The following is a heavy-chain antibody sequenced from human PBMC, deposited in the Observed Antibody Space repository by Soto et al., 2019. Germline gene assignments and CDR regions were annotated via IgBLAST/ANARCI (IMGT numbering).Heavy chain of an antibody. CDR1: GGSISSSSYY. Sequence: SETLSLTXTVSGGSISSSSYYWGWIRQPPGKGLEWIGSIYYSGSTYYNPSLKSRVTISVDTSKNQFSLKLSSVTAADTAVYYCARHALYYYDSSEFDYWGQGTLVTVSS. CDR2: IYYSGST. CDR3: ARHALYYYDSSEFDY. V-gene: IGHV4-39*01. D-gene: IGHD3-22*01. J-gene: IGHJ4*02.